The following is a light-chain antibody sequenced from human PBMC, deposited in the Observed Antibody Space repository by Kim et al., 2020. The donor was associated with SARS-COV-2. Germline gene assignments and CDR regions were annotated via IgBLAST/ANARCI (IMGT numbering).Light chain of an antibody. Sequence: ASVGDKVTITCRTVRDIPTYVTWYQQNPGKAPRVLVYGASTLQKGVPSRFSGSGSETEFTLTISSLQPEDFGIYYCQQTYNIPRTFGQGTKVDIK. CDR1: RDIPTY. V-gene: IGKV1-39*01. CDR3: QQTYNIPRT. CDR2: GAS. J-gene: IGKJ1*01.